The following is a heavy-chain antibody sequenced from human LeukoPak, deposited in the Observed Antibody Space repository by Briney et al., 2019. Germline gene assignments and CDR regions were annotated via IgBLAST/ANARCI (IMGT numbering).Heavy chain of an antibody. V-gene: IGHV3-7*01. CDR2: IKQDGSEK. J-gene: IGHJ4*02. CDR3: ARDAGFPPGSGGGDLDY. CDR1: GFSFDHFA. Sequence: PGRPLRLSCVASGFSFDHFAMHWVRQAPGKGLEWVANIKQDGSEKYYVDSVKGRFTISRDNAKNSLYLQMNSLRAEDTAVYYCARDAGFPPGSGGGDLDYWGQGTLVTVSS. D-gene: IGHD2-21*02.